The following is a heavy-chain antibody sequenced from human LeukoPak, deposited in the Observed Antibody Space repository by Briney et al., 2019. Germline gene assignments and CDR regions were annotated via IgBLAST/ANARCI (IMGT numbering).Heavy chain of an antibody. CDR1: GYTFTSFG. Sequence: ASVKVSSKTSGYTFTSFGISWVRQAPGHGLEWMGWISTYNGNTNYAQKLQGRVTMTTDTSTSTAYMELRSLRSDDTAVYYCAREFIVVVPAAAYGMDVWGQGTTVTVSS. CDR2: ISTYNGNT. V-gene: IGHV1-18*01. D-gene: IGHD2-2*01. CDR3: AREFIVVVPAAAYGMDV. J-gene: IGHJ6*02.